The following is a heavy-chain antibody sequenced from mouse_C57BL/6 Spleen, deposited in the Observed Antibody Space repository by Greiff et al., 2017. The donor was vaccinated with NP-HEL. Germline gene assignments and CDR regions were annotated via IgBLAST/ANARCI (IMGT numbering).Heavy chain of an antibody. CDR2: IYPGDGDT. V-gene: IGHV1-82*01. CDR3: ARGYQWYFDY. D-gene: IGHD1-2*01. J-gene: IGHJ2*01. Sequence: VKLMESGPELVKPGASVKISCKASGYAFSSSWMNWVKQRPGKGLEWIGRIYPGDGDTNYNGKFKGKATLTADKSSSTAYMQLSSLTSEDSAVYFCARGYQWYFDYWGQGTTLTVSS. CDR1: GYAFSSSW.